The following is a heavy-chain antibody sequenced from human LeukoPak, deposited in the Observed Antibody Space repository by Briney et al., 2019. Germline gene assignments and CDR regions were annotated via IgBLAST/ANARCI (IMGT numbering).Heavy chain of an antibody. CDR2: ISTTDTTK. Sequence: HTGGSLTLSCATSGFTFSSYEWNWVRQPPGKGLEWLSYISTTDTTKYYADSVKGRFTISRDNAKNSLYLQMNSLRAEDTAVYYCARKTVVGSYFDYWGQGTPVTVSS. CDR3: ARKTVVGSYFDY. D-gene: IGHD4-23*01. J-gene: IGHJ4*02. V-gene: IGHV3-48*03. CDR1: GFTFSSYE.